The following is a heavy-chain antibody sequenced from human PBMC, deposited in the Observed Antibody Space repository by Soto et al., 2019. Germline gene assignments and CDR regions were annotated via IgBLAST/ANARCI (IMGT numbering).Heavy chain of an antibody. CDR2: IFYSGST. V-gene: IGHV4-31*03. CDR3: ARDSPRGYGEGFDS. CDR1: GDSISSGGYY. Sequence: QVQLQESGPGLVKPSQTLSLTCTVSGDSISSGGYYWSWIRQLPGKGLEWIGYIFYSGSTYYNPSLKSRVTISMDTSKNQFSLKLSSVTAADTAIYYCARDSPRGYGEGFDSWGQGTLVTVSS. J-gene: IGHJ5*01. D-gene: IGHD3-16*01.